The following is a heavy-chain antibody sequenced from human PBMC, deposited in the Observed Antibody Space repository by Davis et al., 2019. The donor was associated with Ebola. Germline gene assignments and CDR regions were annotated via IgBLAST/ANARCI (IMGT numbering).Heavy chain of an antibody. V-gene: IGHV1-2*06. CDR3: ARDRCSSCYAGAMDV. J-gene: IGHJ6*04. CDR1: GYRFTTYG. Sequence: AASVKVSCKASGYRFTTYGLHWMRQAPGQGLEWMGRINPGSGGTNYVQKFQGRVTMTRDTSSSTAHMELRSLRSDDTAVYYCARDRCSSCYAGAMDVWGKGTTVTVSS. CDR2: INPGSGGT. D-gene: IGHD2-2*01.